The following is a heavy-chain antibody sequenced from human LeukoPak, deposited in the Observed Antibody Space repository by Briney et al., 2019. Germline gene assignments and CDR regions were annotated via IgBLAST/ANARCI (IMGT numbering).Heavy chain of an antibody. CDR2: IKYDGSQT. J-gene: IGHJ3*02. CDR3: GSERPASASAFGI. CDR1: GFTFSSYW. Sequence: PGGSLRLSCAASGFTFSSYWMSWVRQAPGEGLEWVANIKYDGSQTNYVDSVKGRFTISRDNTKNSLYLQMNSLRVEDTAVYYCGSERPASASAFGIWGQGTVVTVSS. D-gene: IGHD3-10*01. V-gene: IGHV3-7*01.